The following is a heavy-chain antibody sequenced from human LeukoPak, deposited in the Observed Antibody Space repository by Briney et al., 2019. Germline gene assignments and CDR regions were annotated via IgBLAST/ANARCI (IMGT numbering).Heavy chain of an antibody. V-gene: IGHV3-23*01. CDR2: ISGSGGST. CDR3: ASRDIVVVPAARYGMDV. J-gene: IGHJ6*02. D-gene: IGHD2-2*01. CDR1: GFTFSSYA. Sequence: GGSLRLSCAASGFTFSSYAMSWVRQAPGKGLEGVSAISGSGGSTYYADSVKGRFTISRDNSKNTLYLKMNSLRAEDTAVYYCASRDIVVVPAARYGMDVWGQGPTVTVPS.